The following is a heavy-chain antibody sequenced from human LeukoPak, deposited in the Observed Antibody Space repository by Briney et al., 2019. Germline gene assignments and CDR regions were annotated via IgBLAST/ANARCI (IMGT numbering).Heavy chain of an antibody. D-gene: IGHD5-18*01. Sequence: PSETLSLTCTVSGGSISSGDYYWSWIRQPPGKGLEWIGYIYYSGSTYYNPSLKSRVTISVDTSKNQFSLKLSSVTAADTAVYYCARGSRKQLWLFPPTFDPWGQGTLVTVSS. J-gene: IGHJ5*02. V-gene: IGHV4-30-4*01. CDR2: IYYSGST. CDR3: ARGSRKQLWLFPPTFDP. CDR1: GGSISSGDYY.